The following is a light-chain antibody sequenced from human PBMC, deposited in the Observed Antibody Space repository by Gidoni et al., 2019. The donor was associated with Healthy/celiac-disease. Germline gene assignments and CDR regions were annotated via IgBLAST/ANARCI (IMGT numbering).Light chain of an antibody. CDR2: EVS. CDR1: SSDVGGYNY. Sequence: QSALTQPASVSGSPGQSLTISCTGASSDVGGYNYVSWYQQRPGKAPKLMLYEVSNRPSGVSNRFSGSKSGNTASLTISGLQAEDEADYYCSSYSSSSTPTVFGGGTKLTVL. J-gene: IGLJ2*01. CDR3: SSYSSSSTPTV. V-gene: IGLV2-14*01.